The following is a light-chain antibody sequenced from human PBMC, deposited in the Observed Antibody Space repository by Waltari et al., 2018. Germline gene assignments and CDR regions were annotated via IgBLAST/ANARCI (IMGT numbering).Light chain of an antibody. CDR1: GLRPAY. CDR2: GKN. V-gene: IGLV3-19*01. J-gene: IGLJ2*01. Sequence: SSELTQDPAVSVALGQTVRITCQGAGLRPAYASWYQQKSGQAPILVLFGKNKRPSGIPDRFSGYNSETTTSLTITGAQAEDEADYYCSSRDSSASHVLFAGGTKLTVL. CDR3: SSRDSSASHVL.